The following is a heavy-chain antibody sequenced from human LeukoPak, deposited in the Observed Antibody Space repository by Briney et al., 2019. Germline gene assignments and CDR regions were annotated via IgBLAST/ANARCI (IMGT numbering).Heavy chain of an antibody. J-gene: IGHJ4*02. CDR3: ARDHSSGLYYFDY. Sequence: SVKVSCKASGGTFSSYAISWVRQAPGQGLEWMGGIIPIFGTANYVQKFQGRVTITADESTSAAYMELSSLRSDDTAVYYCARDHSSGLYYFDYWGQGTLVTVSS. V-gene: IGHV1-69*13. D-gene: IGHD6-19*01. CDR1: GGTFSSYA. CDR2: IIPIFGTA.